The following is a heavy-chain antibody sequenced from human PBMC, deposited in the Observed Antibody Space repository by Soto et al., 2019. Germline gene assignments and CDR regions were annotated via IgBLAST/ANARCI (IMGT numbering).Heavy chain of an antibody. D-gene: IGHD4-4*01. Sequence: QVQLVQSGAEVKKPGSSVKVSCKASGGTYSSYVISWVRQAPGQGLEWMGGIITILGSTNYAQKFQGRVTITADEFTSTAYMELSSLRSDDTAVYYCAGGTYSLRLGYWGQGTQVTVSS. J-gene: IGHJ4*02. CDR2: IITILGST. CDR1: GGTYSSYV. V-gene: IGHV1-69*01. CDR3: AGGTYSLRLGY.